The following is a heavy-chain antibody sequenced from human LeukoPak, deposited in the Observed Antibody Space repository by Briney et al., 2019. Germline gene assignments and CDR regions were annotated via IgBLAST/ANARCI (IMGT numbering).Heavy chain of an antibody. V-gene: IGHV4-39*07. Sequence: SETLSLTCIVSGGSISSSSYYWGWIRQPPGKGLEWIGSVYYSRSTYYNPSLKSRVTISVDTSKNQFSLKLSSVTAADTAVYYCARLTKNDSGSFRFGKKKRGYMDVWGKGTTVTISS. CDR3: ARLTKNDSGSFRFGKKKRGYMDV. J-gene: IGHJ6*03. CDR1: GGSISSSSYY. CDR2: VYYSRST. D-gene: IGHD3-10*01.